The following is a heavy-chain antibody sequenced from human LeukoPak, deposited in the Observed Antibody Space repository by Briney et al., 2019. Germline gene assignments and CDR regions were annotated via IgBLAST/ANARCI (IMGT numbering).Heavy chain of an antibody. CDR1: GGTFSSYA. J-gene: IGHJ3*02. Sequence: SVKVSCKASGGTFSSYAISWVRQAPGQGLEWMGGIIPIFGTANYAQKFQGRVTITTDESTSTAYMELSSLRSEDTAVYYCATSGLEYYYVNPYTGAFDIWGQGTMVTVSS. D-gene: IGHD3-10*02. CDR2: IIPIFGTA. CDR3: ATSGLEYYYVNPYTGAFDI. V-gene: IGHV1-69*05.